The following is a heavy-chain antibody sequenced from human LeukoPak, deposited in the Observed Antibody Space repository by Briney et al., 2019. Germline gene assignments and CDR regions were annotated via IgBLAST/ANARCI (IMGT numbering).Heavy chain of an antibody. D-gene: IGHD5-18*01. J-gene: IGHJ5*02. CDR1: GYTFTSYY. CDR2: INPSGGST. CDR3: ARDREDTAMVINWFDP. V-gene: IGHV1-46*01. Sequence: ASVKVSCKASGYTFTSYYMHWVRQAPGQGLEWMGIINPSGGSTSYAQKFQGRVTMTRDTSTSTVYMELSSLRSEDTAVYYCARDREDTAMVINWFDPWGQGTLITVSS.